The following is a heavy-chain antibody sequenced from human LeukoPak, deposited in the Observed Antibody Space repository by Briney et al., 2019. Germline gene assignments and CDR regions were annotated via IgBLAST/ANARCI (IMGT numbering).Heavy chain of an antibody. CDR2: INHSGST. Sequence: SETLSLTCAVYGGSFSGYYWSWIRQPPGKGLEWIGEINHSGSTNYNPSLKSRVTISVDTSKNQFSLKLSSVTAADTAVCYCARHPKVVPAAPIYYYYGMDVWGQGTTVTVSS. CDR1: GGSFSGYY. CDR3: ARHPKVVPAAPIYYYYGMDV. V-gene: IGHV4-34*01. D-gene: IGHD2-2*01. J-gene: IGHJ6*02.